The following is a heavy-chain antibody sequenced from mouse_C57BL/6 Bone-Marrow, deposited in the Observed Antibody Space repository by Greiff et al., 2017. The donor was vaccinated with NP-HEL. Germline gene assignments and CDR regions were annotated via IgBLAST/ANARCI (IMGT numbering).Heavy chain of an antibody. V-gene: IGHV5-9-1*02. D-gene: IGHD1-1*01. J-gene: IGHJ1*03. CDR1: GFTFSSYA. CDR3: TRDDHYYGSSYDYWYFDV. CDR2: ISSGGDYI. Sequence: EVQRVESGEGLVKPGGSLKLSCAASGFTFSSYAMSWVRQTPEKRLEWVAYISSGGDYIYYADTVKGRFTISRDNARNTLYLQMSSLKSEDTAMYYCTRDDHYYGSSYDYWYFDVWGTGTTVTVSS.